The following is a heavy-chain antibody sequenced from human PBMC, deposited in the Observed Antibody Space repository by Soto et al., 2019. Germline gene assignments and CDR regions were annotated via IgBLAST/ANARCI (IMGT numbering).Heavy chain of an antibody. CDR1: GFTFSSYA. CDR3: AKDMRFDP. Sequence: PGGSLRLSGAASGFTFSSYAISWVRQPPGKGLEWVSAISGSGATTYYADSVKGRFTISRDNYKNTLYLQMNSLRVDDTAVYYCAKDMRFDPWGQGTLVAVSS. V-gene: IGHV3-23*01. CDR2: ISGSGATT. D-gene: IGHD2-2*01. J-gene: IGHJ5*02.